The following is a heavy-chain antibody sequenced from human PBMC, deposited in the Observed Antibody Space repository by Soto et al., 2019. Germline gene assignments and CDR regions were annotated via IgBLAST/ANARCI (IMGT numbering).Heavy chain of an antibody. CDR3: ARDPTSSDPYFDY. J-gene: IGHJ4*02. CDR2: INSDGSST. Sequence: GSLRLSCAASGFTFSSYWMHWVRQAPGKGLVWVSRINSDGSSTSYADSVKGRFTISRDNAKNTLYLQMNSLGAEDTAVYYCARDPTSSDPYFDYWGQGTLVTVSS. V-gene: IGHV3-74*01. CDR1: GFTFSSYW.